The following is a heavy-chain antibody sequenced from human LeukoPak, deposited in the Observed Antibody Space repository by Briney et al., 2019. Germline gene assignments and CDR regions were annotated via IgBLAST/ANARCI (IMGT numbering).Heavy chain of an antibody. Sequence: GGSLRLSCITSGFTFSNAWMSWVRQAPGKGLEWVAVISYDGSNKYYADSVKGRFTISRDNSKNTLYLQMNSLRAEDTAVYYCARPPPSYYYYMDVWGKGTTVTVSS. CDR3: ARPPPSYYYYMDV. J-gene: IGHJ6*03. CDR2: ISYDGSNK. V-gene: IGHV3-30*19. CDR1: GFTFSNAW.